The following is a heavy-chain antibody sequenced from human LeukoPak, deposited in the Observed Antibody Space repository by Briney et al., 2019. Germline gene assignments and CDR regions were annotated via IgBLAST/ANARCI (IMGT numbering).Heavy chain of an antibody. CDR3: ARVRSRGRYFDWLLGDY. D-gene: IGHD3-9*01. CDR1: GYTFTGYY. J-gene: IGHJ4*02. V-gene: IGHV1-2*06. Sequence: GASVKVSCKASGYTFTGYYMHWVRQAPGQGLEWMGRINPNSGGTNYAQKFQGRVTMPRDTSISTAYMELSRLRSDDTAVYYCARVRSRGRYFDWLLGDYWGQGTLVTVSS. CDR2: INPNSGGT.